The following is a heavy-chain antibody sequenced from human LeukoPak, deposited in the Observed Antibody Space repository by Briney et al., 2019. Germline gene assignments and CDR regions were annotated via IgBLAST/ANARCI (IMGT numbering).Heavy chain of an antibody. J-gene: IGHJ5*02. CDR3: ASTDIVVVPAAIRGHNWFDP. V-gene: IGHV4-34*01. CDR1: GGSFSGYY. Sequence: SETLSLTCAVYGGSFSGYYWSWIRQPPGKGLEWIGEINHSGSTNYNPALKSRVTISVDTSKNQFSLKLSSVTAADTAVYYCASTDIVVVPAAIRGHNWFDPWGQGTLVTVSS. CDR2: INHSGST. D-gene: IGHD2-2*02.